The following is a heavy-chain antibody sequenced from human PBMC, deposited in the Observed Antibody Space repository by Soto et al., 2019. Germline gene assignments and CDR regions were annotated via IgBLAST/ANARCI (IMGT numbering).Heavy chain of an antibody. V-gene: IGHV3-30-3*01. CDR2: ISYDGSNK. CDR3: ARDGVGNWFDP. Sequence: QVQLVESGGGVVQPGRSLRLSCAASGFTFSSYAMHWVRQAPGKGLEWVAVISYDGSNKYYADSVKGRFTISRDNSKNTLYLQMNSLRAEDTAVHYCARDGVGNWFDPWGQGTLVTVSS. CDR1: GFTFSSYA. J-gene: IGHJ5*02. D-gene: IGHD1-26*01.